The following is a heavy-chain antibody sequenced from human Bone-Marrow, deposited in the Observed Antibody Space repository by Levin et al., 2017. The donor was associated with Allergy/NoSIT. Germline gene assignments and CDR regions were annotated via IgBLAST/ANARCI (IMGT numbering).Heavy chain of an antibody. Sequence: LSLTCAASGFPFSHYGMHWVRQAPGKGLEWVAIISYDGSSKYYADSVKGRFTISRDNVKNTLYLQMNSLRPEDTAVYYCAKDHEDVVILVAAYPDSWGQGTLVTVSS. D-gene: IGHD2-8*01. V-gene: IGHV3-30*18. CDR2: ISYDGSSK. J-gene: IGHJ4*02. CDR1: GFPFSHYG. CDR3: AKDHEDVVILVAAYPDS.